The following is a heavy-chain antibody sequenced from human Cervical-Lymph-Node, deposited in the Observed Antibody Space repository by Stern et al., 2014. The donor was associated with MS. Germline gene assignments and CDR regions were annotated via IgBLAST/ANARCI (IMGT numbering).Heavy chain of an antibody. CDR2: IIPALGIT. Sequence: QVQLVPSGAEVKKPGSSVKVSCTASGGTFNSYALRWMRQAPGPGLEWMGGIIPALGITNYAQKYRGRLTINADKITTTVYMEWRSLRSEDTAIYYCARDAGGVDIWGQGTRVTVS. V-gene: IGHV1-69*09. J-gene: IGHJ3*02. D-gene: IGHD2-8*02. CDR1: GGTFNSYA. CDR3: ARDAGGVDI.